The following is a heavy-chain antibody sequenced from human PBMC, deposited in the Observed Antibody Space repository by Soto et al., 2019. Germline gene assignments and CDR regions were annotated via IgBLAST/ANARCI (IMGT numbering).Heavy chain of an antibody. Sequence: GGSLRLSCAASGFTFSSYAMSWVRQAPGKGLEWVSAISGSGGSTYYADSVKGRFTISRDNSKNTLYLQMNSLRAEDTAVYYCAKDLILGRTYYYGSGSYCIDYWGQGTLVTVSS. D-gene: IGHD3-10*01. J-gene: IGHJ4*02. CDR3: AKDLILGRTYYYGSGSYCIDY. CDR2: ISGSGGST. V-gene: IGHV3-23*01. CDR1: GFTFSSYA.